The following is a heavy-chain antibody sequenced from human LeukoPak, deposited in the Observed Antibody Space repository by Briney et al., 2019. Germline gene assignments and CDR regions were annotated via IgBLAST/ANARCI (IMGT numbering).Heavy chain of an antibody. CDR1: GYTFTSYG. V-gene: IGHV1-18*01. D-gene: IGHD6-13*01. J-gene: IGHJ6*02. CDR2: ISAYNGNT. CDR3: ARDGIAAAGTGPRNYYYGMDV. Sequence: ASVKVSCKASGYTFTSYGISWVRQAPGQGLEWMGWISAYNGNTNYAQKLQVRVTMTTDTSTSTAYMELRSLRSDDTAVYYCARDGIAAAGTGPRNYYYGMDVWGQGTTVTVSS.